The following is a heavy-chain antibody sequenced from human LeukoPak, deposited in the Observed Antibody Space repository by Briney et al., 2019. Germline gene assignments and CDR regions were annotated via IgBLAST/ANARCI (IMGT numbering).Heavy chain of an antibody. D-gene: IGHD6-19*01. CDR1: GFTFSNSA. CDR2: LSGSGINT. CDR3: AKGIYSSGWSYFDY. J-gene: IGHJ4*01. Sequence: GGSLRLSCAASGFTFSNSAMSWVRQAPGKGLEWVSTLSGSGINTYYADSVKGRFTISRDNSKNTLYLQMNSLRAEDTAVYYCAKGIYSSGWSYFDYWGHGTLVTVSS. V-gene: IGHV3-23*01.